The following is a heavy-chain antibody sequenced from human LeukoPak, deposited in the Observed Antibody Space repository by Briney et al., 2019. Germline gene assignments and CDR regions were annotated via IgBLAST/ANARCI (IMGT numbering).Heavy chain of an antibody. J-gene: IGHJ3*02. Sequence: GGSLRLSCAASGFTFSSYGMHWVRQAPGKGLEWVAFIRYDGSNKYYADSVKGRFTISRDNSKNTLYLQMNSLRAEDTAVYYCARANWETVAGGASMGAFDIWGQGTMVTVSS. V-gene: IGHV3-30*02. D-gene: IGHD7-27*01. CDR1: GFTFSSYG. CDR3: ARANWETVAGGASMGAFDI. CDR2: IRYDGSNK.